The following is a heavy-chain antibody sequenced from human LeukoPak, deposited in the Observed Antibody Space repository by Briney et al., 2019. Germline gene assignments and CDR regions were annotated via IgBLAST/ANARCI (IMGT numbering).Heavy chain of an antibody. V-gene: IGHV4-30-2*01. D-gene: IGHD6-13*01. CDR3: ARAGSSSWYSFQYDWFDP. Sequence: SQTLSLTCAVSGRSISSGGYSWSWIRQPPGKGLEWIGYIYHSGSTYYNPSLKSRVTISVDGSKNQFSLKLSSVTAADTAVYYCARAGSSSWYSFQYDWFDPWGQGTLVTVSS. CDR2: IYHSGST. J-gene: IGHJ5*02. CDR1: GRSISSGGYS.